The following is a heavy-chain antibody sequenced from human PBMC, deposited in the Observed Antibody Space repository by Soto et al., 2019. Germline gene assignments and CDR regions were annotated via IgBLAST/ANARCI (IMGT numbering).Heavy chain of an antibody. J-gene: IGHJ4*02. Sequence: ASVKVSCKASGGTFSSYTISWVRQAPGQGLEWMGRIIPILGIANYAQKFQGRVTITADKSTSTAYMELSSLRSEDTAVYYCASSRIAAGNPNFDYWGQGTLVTVSS. V-gene: IGHV1-69*02. D-gene: IGHD6-13*01. CDR1: GGTFSSYT. CDR2: IIPILGIA. CDR3: ASSRIAAGNPNFDY.